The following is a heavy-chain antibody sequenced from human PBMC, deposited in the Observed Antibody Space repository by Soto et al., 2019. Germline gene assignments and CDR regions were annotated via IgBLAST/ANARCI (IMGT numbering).Heavy chain of an antibody. D-gene: IGHD2-2*01. CDR1: GFTFSSYA. J-gene: IGHJ4*02. V-gene: IGHV3-30-3*01. CDR2: ISYDEVNK. CDR3: ARECTSNTVSNPWDY. Sequence: QVQLVESGGGVVQPGRSLRLSCAASGFTFSSYAMSWVHQAPGKGLEWVALISYDEVNKYYPDSVKGRFTISRDNSKNTVYLLMNSLSAEDTAVYYCARECTSNTVSNPWDYWGQGTLVTVSS.